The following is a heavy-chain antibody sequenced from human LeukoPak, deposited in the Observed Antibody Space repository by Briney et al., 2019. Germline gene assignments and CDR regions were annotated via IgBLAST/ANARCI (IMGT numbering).Heavy chain of an antibody. J-gene: IGHJ5*02. Sequence: SETLSLTCTVSGGSISSYYWSWIRQPPGKGLEWIGEINHSGSTNYNPSLKSRVTISVDTSKNQFSLKLSSVTAADTAVYYCARGYVLRYFDWLSPFDPWGQGTLVTVSS. V-gene: IGHV4-34*01. CDR1: GGSISSYY. CDR3: ARGYVLRYFDWLSPFDP. D-gene: IGHD3-9*01. CDR2: INHSGST.